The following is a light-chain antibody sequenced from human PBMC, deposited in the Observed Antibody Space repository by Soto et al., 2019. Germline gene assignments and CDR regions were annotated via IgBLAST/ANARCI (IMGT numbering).Light chain of an antibody. CDR3: QHLYCYSS. J-gene: IGKJ5*01. CDR1: RDIISY. CDR2: DAS. V-gene: IGKV1-9*01. Sequence: DIQLTQSPSFVSAYVGERVTITCRACRDIISYLACYQQKPGAAPKLQISDASTLQSGVPERFSGSGAGTEFTLTVSYLLPEGCATYYCQHLYCYSSFGQGTRLENK.